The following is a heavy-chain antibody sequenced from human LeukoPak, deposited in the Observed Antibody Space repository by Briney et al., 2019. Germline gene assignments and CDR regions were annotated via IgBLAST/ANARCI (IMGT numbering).Heavy chain of an antibody. Sequence: SETLSLTCAVYGGSFSGYYWSWIRQPPGKGLEWIGEINHSGSTNYNPSLKSRVTISVDTSKNQFSLKLSSVTAADTAVYYCARARLNSCWYDYWGQGTLVTVSS. CDR1: GGSFSGYY. J-gene: IGHJ4*02. CDR2: INHSGST. V-gene: IGHV4-34*01. CDR3: ARARLNSCWYDY. D-gene: IGHD6-13*01.